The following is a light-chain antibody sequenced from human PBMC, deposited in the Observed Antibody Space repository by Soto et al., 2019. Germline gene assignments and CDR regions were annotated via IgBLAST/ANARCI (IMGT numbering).Light chain of an antibody. V-gene: IGKV3-11*01. CDR3: HQRRSWPLT. CDR2: DTS. J-gene: IGKJ5*01. CDR1: RRVGSN. Sequence: EIVLTQSPAPLFFSPGERPTFSCRASRRVGSNLPCYQQKPGQAPRLLIYDTSNRASDIPARFSGSGSGTDFTLTISSLEPEDFAVYYCHQRRSWPLTFGQGTRLEIK.